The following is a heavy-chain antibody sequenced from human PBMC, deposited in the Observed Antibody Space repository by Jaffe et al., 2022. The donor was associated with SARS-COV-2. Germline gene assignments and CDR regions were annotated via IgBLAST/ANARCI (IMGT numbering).Heavy chain of an antibody. CDR1: GGSISSSSYY. Sequence: QLQLQESGPGLVKPSETLSLTCTVSGGSISSSSYYWGWIRQPPGKGLEWIGSIYYSGSTYYNPSLKSRVTISVDTSKNQFSLKLSSVTAADTAVYYCARPPNYYYDSSGYLAGGDYWGQGTLVTVSS. D-gene: IGHD3-22*01. CDR2: IYYSGST. CDR3: ARPPNYYYDSSGYLAGGDY. V-gene: IGHV4-39*01. J-gene: IGHJ4*02.